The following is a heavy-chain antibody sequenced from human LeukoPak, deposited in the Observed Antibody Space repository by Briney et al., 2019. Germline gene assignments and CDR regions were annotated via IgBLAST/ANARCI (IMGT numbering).Heavy chain of an antibody. J-gene: IGHJ4*02. CDR3: AKGSGFGGYDLDY. D-gene: IGHD5-12*01. CDR1: GFTFSAFG. Sequence: GGSLRLSCAASGFTFSAFGLSWVRQAPGKGLEWVSGTTGSGETTYYADSVKGRFTISRDNFKNTLYLQMNSLRAEDTAFYYCAKGSGFGGYDLDYWGQGTLVTVSS. CDR2: TTGSGETT. V-gene: IGHV3-23*01.